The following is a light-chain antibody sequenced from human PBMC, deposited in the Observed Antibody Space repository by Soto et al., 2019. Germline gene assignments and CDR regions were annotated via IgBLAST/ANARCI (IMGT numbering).Light chain of an antibody. CDR2: DVS. J-gene: IGLJ3*02. CDR3: SSYTSSSPWV. CDR1: SNDVGGYNY. Sequence: QSALTQPASVSGSPGQSITISCTRTSNDVGGYNYVSWYQQHPGKAPKLMIYDVSNRPSGVSNRFSGSKSSNTASLTISGLQAEDEADYYCSSYTSSSPWVFGGGTKLTVL. V-gene: IGLV2-14*01.